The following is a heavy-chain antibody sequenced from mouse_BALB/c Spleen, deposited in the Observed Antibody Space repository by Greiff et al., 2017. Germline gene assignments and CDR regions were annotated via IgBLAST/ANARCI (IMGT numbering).Heavy chain of an antibody. V-gene: IGHV5-4*02. D-gene: IGHD1-1*01. CDR1: GFTFSDYY. CDR3: ARGYGSSYVAMDY. CDR2: ISDGGSYT. J-gene: IGHJ4*01. Sequence: EVKLVESGGGLVKPGGSLKLSCAASGFTFSDYYMYWVRQTPEKRLEWVATISDGGSYTYYPDSVKGRFTISRDNAKNNLYLQMSSLKSEDTAMYYCARGYGSSYVAMDYWGQGTSVTVSS.